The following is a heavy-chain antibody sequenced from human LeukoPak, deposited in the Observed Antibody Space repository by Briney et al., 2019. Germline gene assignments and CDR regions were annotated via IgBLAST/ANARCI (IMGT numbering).Heavy chain of an antibody. Sequence: PSETLSLTCTVSGGSISSYYWSWIRQPPGKGLEWIGYIYYSGSTNHNPSLKSRVTISVDTSKNQFSLKLSSVTAADAAVYYCAGGVPAAMSYWGQGTLVTVSS. CDR3: AGGVPAAMSY. J-gene: IGHJ4*02. CDR2: IYYSGST. CDR1: GGSISSYY. V-gene: IGHV4-59*01. D-gene: IGHD2-2*01.